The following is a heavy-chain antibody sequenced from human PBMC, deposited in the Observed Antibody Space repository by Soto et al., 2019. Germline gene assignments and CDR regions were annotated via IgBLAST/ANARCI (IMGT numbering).Heavy chain of an antibody. CDR1: GFTFSNYA. Sequence: QVHLVESGGGVVQPGRSLRLSCAASGFTFSNYAMHWVRQAPGKGLEWMAITSDDESRRYYADSVRGRFTISRDNSKNTLYLEMNSLRDEVPAQFYCARGSGSGSFLIDYWGQGVLVTVTS. CDR2: TSDDESRR. CDR3: ARGSGSGSFLIDY. D-gene: IGHD3-10*01. J-gene: IGHJ4*02. V-gene: IGHV3-30*04.